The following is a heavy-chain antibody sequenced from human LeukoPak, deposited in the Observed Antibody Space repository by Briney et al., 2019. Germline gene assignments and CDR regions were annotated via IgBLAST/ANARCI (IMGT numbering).Heavy chain of an antibody. CDR3: ARTIVDGGTNY. Sequence: ASLKVSCTASGYTFTSYYIHWVRQAPGQGLEWMGKINPSGGSTNYAQKFQGRVTMTRDTSTSTVYMELSSLRSEDTAVYYCARTIVDGGTNYWGQGTLVTVSA. CDR1: GYTFTSYY. J-gene: IGHJ4*02. CDR2: INPSGGST. V-gene: IGHV1-46*01. D-gene: IGHD2-15*01.